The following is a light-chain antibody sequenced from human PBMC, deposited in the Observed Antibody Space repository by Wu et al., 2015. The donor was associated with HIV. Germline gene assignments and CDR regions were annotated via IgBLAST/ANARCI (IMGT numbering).Light chain of an antibody. CDR3: HQYDSSPYT. J-gene: IGKJ2*01. CDR2: DAS. CDR1: QIISTN. Sequence: EIVVTQSPATLSVSPGERATLSCRASQIISTNLAWYQQKPGQAPKLLIHDASTRATGIPDRFSGSGSGTDFTLTINRLEPEDFAVYFCHQYDSSPYTFGQGTKLEI. V-gene: IGKV3-15*01.